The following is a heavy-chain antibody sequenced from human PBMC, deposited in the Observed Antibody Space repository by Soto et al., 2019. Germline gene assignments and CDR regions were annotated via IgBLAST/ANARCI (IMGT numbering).Heavy chain of an antibody. V-gene: IGHV1-69*13. CDR3: ARTYYYDSSGPYDALDI. D-gene: IGHD3-22*01. CDR1: GGTFSSYA. Sequence: SVNVSCKASGGTFSSYAISWVRQAPGQGLEWMGGIIPIFGTANYAQKFQGRVTITADESTSTAYMELSSLRSEDTAVYYCARTYYYDSSGPYDALDIWGQGTMVTVSS. CDR2: IIPIFGTA. J-gene: IGHJ3*02.